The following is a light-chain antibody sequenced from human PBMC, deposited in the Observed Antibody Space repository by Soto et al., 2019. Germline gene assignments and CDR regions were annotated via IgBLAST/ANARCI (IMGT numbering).Light chain of an antibody. CDR2: DAS. CDR1: QSVSTF. CDR3: QQPSNWPLT. Sequence: EIVLTQSPATVSLSPGERATLSCRASQSVSTFLAWYQQKPGQAPRLLIYDASNRATGIPARFSGSGSGTDFTLTISSPEPEDLSVYYCQQPSNWPLTFGGGTKVEIK. V-gene: IGKV3-11*01. J-gene: IGKJ4*01.